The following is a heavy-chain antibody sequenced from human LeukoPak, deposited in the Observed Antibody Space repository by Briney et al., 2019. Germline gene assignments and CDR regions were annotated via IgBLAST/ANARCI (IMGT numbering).Heavy chain of an antibody. CDR2: ISGSGGST. V-gene: IGHV3-23*01. CDR3: AKGPGIAVAGDFDY. Sequence: GGSLRLSCAASGFTFDDYAMHWVRQAPGKGLEWVSAISGSGGSTYYADSVKGRFTISRDNSKNTLYLQMNSLRAEDTAVYYCAKGPGIAVAGDFDYWGQGTLVTVSS. D-gene: IGHD6-19*01. J-gene: IGHJ4*02. CDR1: GFTFDDYA.